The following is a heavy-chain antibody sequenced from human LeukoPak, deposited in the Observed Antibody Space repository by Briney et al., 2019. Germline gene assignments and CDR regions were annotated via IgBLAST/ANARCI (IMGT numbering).Heavy chain of an antibody. CDR1: GFTFSSYG. J-gene: IGHJ4*02. V-gene: IGHV3-30*03. Sequence: GGSLRLSCAASGFTFSSYGMHWVRQAPGKGLEWVAVISSDGSNKMYADCVKGRFTISRDISRNTLYLQMNSLRAEDTAVYYCATGRGTYSDGYYADWGQGTLVTVSS. D-gene: IGHD5-24*01. CDR2: ISSDGSNK. CDR3: ATGRGTYSDGYYAD.